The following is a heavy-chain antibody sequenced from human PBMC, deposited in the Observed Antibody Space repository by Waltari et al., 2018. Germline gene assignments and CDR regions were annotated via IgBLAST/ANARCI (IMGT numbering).Heavy chain of an antibody. CDR3: ARDPLSGSYFEHDAFDI. D-gene: IGHD1-26*01. CDR1: GFTFSRHS. J-gene: IGHJ3*02. Sequence: EVQLVESGGGLVQPGGSLRLSCAASGFTFSRHSMNWARQAPGTGMEWVSYISSSSSTIYYADSVKGRFTISRDNAKNSLYLQMNSLRAEDTAVYYCARDPLSGSYFEHDAFDIWGQGTMVTVSS. CDR2: ISSSSSTI. V-gene: IGHV3-48*04.